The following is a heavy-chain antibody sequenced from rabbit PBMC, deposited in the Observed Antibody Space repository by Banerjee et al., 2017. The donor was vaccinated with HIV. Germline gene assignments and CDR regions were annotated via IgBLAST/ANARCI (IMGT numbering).Heavy chain of an antibody. CDR2: IGTGSGST. CDR3: ARSDVGSSGYGAFDP. J-gene: IGHJ2*01. CDR1: GFSFSSGYY. V-gene: IGHV1S45*01. Sequence: QEQLEESGGDLVKPEGSLTITCTASGFSFSSGYYMSWVRQAPGKGLEWIGCIGTGSGSTYYASWAKGRFTISKTSSTTVTLQMTSLTAADTATYFCARSDVGSSGYGAFDPWGPGTLVTVS. D-gene: IGHD1-1*01.